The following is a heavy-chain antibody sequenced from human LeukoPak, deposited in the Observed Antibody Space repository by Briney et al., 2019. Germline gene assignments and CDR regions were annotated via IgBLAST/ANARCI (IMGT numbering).Heavy chain of an antibody. V-gene: IGHV3-23*01. J-gene: IGHJ4*02. CDR3: AKRYDSTGFYFYFDS. CDR2: VSTSGGST. CDR1: GSSFSNYA. D-gene: IGHD3-22*01. Sequence: GGSLRLSCAASGSSFSNYAMTWVRQAPGKGLEWVSAVSTSGGSTYYADSVKGRFTASRDNSKNTLYLQMNSLRVEDTAVYYCAKRYDSTGFYFYFDSWGQGTLVTVSS.